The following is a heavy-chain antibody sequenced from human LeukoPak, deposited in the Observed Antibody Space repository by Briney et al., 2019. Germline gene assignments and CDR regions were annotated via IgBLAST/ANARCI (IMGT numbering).Heavy chain of an antibody. CDR1: GGSISSSNDY. CDR2: IYYSGTA. CDR3: ARQTNGYFY. Sequence: QLQVQETGPGLVKPSETLSLTCTVSGGSISSSNDYWGWIRQPPGKGLEWIGSIYYSGTAYHNASLRSRVTISVDTSKNLFSLKLSSVTAADTAVYYCARQTNGYFYWGQGTLVTVSS. J-gene: IGHJ4*02. V-gene: IGHV4-39*01. D-gene: IGHD2-8*01.